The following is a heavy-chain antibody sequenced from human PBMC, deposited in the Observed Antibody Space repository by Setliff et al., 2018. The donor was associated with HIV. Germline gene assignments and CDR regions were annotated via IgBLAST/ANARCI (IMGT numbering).Heavy chain of an antibody. Sequence: SVKVSCKASGGTFSSFGISWVRQAPGQGLEWMGGIISIFSRAVYAQKFQGRVTITADESTSTAYMDLSSLRSEDTAVYYCARRLHVGHSSGWYWAAFDVWGQGTMVTVSS. V-gene: IGHV1-69*13. CDR1: GGTFSSFG. CDR2: IISIFSRA. CDR3: ARRLHVGHSSGWYWAAFDV. D-gene: IGHD6-19*01. J-gene: IGHJ3*01.